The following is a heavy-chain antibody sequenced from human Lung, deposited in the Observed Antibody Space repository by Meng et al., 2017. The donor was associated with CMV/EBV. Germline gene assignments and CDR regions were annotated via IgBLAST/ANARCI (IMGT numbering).Heavy chain of an antibody. D-gene: IGHD1-26*01. CDR2: IYSGDDST. J-gene: IGHJ6*02. Sequence: SCAASGFTFSTFAMSWVRQAPGKGLQWVSVIYSGDDSTYYADFVKGRFTISRDNSKNMLYLQMNSLRAEDSAVYFCAKGKWGGYYYYYGMDVWGRGTTVTVSS. CDR3: AKGKWGGYYYYYGMDV. CDR1: GFTFSTFA. V-gene: IGHV3-23*03.